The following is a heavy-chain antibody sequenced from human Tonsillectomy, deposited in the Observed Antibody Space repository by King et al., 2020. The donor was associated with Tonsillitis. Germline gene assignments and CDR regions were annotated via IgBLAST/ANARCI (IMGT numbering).Heavy chain of an antibody. V-gene: IGHV2-5*02. Sequence: ITLQESGPTLVKPTQTLTLTCTFSGFSVSTSGVGVGWIRQPPGKALEWLALIYWDDDKRYSPSLKSRLTITRDTSKNQVALTMTNMDPVDTATYYCAHRPFDGEVFDYWGQGTLVTVSS. D-gene: IGHD3-10*01. CDR2: IYWDDDK. J-gene: IGHJ4*02. CDR1: GFSVSTSGVG. CDR3: AHRPFDGEVFDY.